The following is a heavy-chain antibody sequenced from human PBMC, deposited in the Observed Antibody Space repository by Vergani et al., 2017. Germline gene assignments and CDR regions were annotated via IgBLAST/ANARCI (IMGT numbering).Heavy chain of an antibody. CDR3: ARDQSPAITRAPRYYYYYGMDV. CDR2: ISYDGSNK. V-gene: IGHV3-30*03. J-gene: IGHJ6*02. D-gene: IGHD2-2*01. Sequence: QVQLVESGGGVVQPGRSLRLSCAASGFTFSSYGMHWVRQAPGKGLEWVAVISYDGSNKYYADSVKGRFTISRDNSKNTLYLQMNSLRAEDTAVYYCARDQSPAITRAPRYYYYYGMDVWGQGTTVTVSS. CDR1: GFTFSSYG.